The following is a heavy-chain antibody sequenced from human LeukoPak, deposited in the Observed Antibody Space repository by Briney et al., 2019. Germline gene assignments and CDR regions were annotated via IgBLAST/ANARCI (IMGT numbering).Heavy chain of an antibody. Sequence: GGSLRLSCAASGFTFSSYAMSWVRQAPGKGLEWVSATSGSGGSTYYADSVKGRFTISRDNSKNTLYLQMNSLRAEDTAVYYCAKQARSAGARGSFDYWGQGTLVTVSS. J-gene: IGHJ4*02. V-gene: IGHV3-23*01. CDR2: TSGSGGST. D-gene: IGHD1-26*01. CDR1: GFTFSSYA. CDR3: AKQARSAGARGSFDY.